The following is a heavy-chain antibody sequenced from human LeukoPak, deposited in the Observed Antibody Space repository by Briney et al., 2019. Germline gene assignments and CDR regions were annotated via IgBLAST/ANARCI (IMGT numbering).Heavy chain of an antibody. J-gene: IGHJ4*02. CDR2: INWNGGST. D-gene: IGHD5-12*01. Sequence: GGSLRLSCAASGFTFSRYWMTWVRQAPGKGLEWVSGINWNGGSTGYADSVKGRFTISRDNAKNSLYLQMNSLRAEDTALYYCARASGYDWDEGFDYWGQGTLVTVSS. CDR3: ARASGYDWDEGFDY. CDR1: GFTFSRYW. V-gene: IGHV3-20*04.